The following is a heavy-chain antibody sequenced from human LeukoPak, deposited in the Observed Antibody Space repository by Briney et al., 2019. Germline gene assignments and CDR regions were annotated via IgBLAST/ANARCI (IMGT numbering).Heavy chain of an antibody. V-gene: IGHV3-7*01. J-gene: IGHJ4*02. Sequence: QPGGSLRLSCAASGFTFSSYWMSWVRQAPGKGLEWVANIKQDGSEKYYVDSVKGRFTISRDNAKNSLYLQMNSLRAEDTAVYYCAATIVDIVATDKAWGQGTLVTVSS. D-gene: IGHD5-12*01. CDR1: GFTFSSYW. CDR2: IKQDGSEK. CDR3: AATIVDIVATDKA.